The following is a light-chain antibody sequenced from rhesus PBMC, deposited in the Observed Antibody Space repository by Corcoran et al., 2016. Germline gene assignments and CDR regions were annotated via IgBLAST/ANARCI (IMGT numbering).Light chain of an antibody. CDR3: LQHGSFPFT. CDR1: QGISRS. J-gene: IGKJ3*01. Sequence: DIQMAQSPSSLSASVGDTGTITCRASQGISRSLNWFQLKPGNAPRLLSYDAFNLESGVPSRFRGSGSGTDFTLTISSLQPEDFAAYYCLQHGSFPFTFGPGTTLDIK. CDR2: DAF. V-gene: IGKV1-28*03.